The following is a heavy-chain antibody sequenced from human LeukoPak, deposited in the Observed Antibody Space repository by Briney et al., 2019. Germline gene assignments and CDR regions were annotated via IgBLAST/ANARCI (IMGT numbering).Heavy chain of an antibody. D-gene: IGHD3-22*01. V-gene: IGHV3-30*03. CDR3: ARGLYYYDSSSPLFDY. CDR1: GFTFSSYG. J-gene: IGHJ4*02. CDR2: ISYDGSNK. Sequence: GGSLRLSCAASGFTFSSYGMHWVRQAPGKGLEWVAVISYDGSNKYYADSVKGRFTISRDNSKNTLYLQMNSLRAEDTAVYYCARGLYYYDSSSPLFDYWGQGTLVTVSS.